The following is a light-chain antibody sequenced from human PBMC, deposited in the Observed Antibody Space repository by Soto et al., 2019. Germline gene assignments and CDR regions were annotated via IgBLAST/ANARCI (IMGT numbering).Light chain of an antibody. Sequence: QSVLTQPPSVSGAPGQRVTISCTGSSSNIGTGYDVHWYQQLPGTAPKLLIYSNANRPSGVPDRFSGSKSGTSASLAITGLQAEEEADYYCQSYDSSLSSYVFGTGTKVTVL. CDR1: SSNIGTGYD. CDR2: SNA. V-gene: IGLV1-40*01. J-gene: IGLJ1*01. CDR3: QSYDSSLSSYV.